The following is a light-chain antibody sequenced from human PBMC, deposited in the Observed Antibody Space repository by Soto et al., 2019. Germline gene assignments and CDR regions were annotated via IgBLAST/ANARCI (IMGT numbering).Light chain of an antibody. CDR2: LNSDGSH. V-gene: IGLV4-69*01. J-gene: IGLJ3*02. CDR1: SGHSSYA. CDR3: QTWGTGNWV. Sequence: QSVLTQSPSASASLGASVKLTCTLSSGHSSYAIAWHQQQPEKGPRYLMKLNSDGSHFKGDGIPDRFSGSSSGAERYLTISSLPSEDEADYYCQTWGTGNWVFGGGTKLTVL.